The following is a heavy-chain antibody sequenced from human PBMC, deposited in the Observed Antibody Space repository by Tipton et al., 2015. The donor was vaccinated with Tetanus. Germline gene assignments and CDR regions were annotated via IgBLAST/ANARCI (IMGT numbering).Heavy chain of an antibody. CDR1: EGTHY. Sequence: QLVQSGAEVKKPGSSVKISCEISEGTHYISWVRQAPGQGLEWMGGIIPIYGSVEYAQRFQGRLTLTADRSTSTLYMELTSLTSEDTAICYCARDGTTHAPGLEDWGQGTRVTVSS. V-gene: IGHV1-69*06. D-gene: IGHD1-14*01. CDR3: ARDGTTHAPGLED. J-gene: IGHJ4*02. CDR2: IIPIYGSV.